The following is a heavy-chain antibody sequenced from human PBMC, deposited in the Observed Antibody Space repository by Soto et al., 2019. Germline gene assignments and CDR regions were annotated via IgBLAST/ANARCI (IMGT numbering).Heavy chain of an antibody. V-gene: IGHV4-39*01. CDR1: GGSISGSSYY. CDR3: ACSGSYYNRQNYWFGP. J-gene: IGHJ5*02. D-gene: IGHD3-10*02. CDR2: ISYSGST. Sequence: PSVTLSLTCTISGGSISGSSYYWGWIRQPPGKGLEWIGSISYSGSTYYNPSLKSRATISVDTSKKQFSLKVRSVTAADTAVYYCACSGSYYNRQNYWFGPWGQGTQVTVSS.